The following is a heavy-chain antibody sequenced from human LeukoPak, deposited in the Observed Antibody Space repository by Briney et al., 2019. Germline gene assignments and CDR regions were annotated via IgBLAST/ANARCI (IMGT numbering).Heavy chain of an antibody. CDR3: ARSVTEYYDSSGYYF. V-gene: IGHV5-51*01. J-gene: IGHJ4*02. CDR2: IYPGDSAT. Sequence: GESLKISCKGSGYGFTNYWIGWVRQMPGKDLEWMGIIYPGDSATRYSPSLQGQVTISADKSINTAYLQWSSLKASDTAMYYCARSVTEYYDSSGYYFWGQGTLVTVSS. D-gene: IGHD3-22*01. CDR1: GYGFTNYW.